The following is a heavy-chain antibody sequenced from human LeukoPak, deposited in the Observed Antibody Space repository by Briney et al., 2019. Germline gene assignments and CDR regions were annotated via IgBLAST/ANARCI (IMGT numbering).Heavy chain of an antibody. CDR2: IYTSGST. J-gene: IGHJ4*02. Sequence: SETLSLTCTVSGGSISSFYWSWIRQPAGKGLEWIGRIYTSGSTNYNPSLKSRVTMSVDTSKNQFSLKLSSVTAADTAVYYCARGRPYSGSLRYYFDYWGQGTLVTVSS. V-gene: IGHV4-4*07. D-gene: IGHD1-26*01. CDR3: ARGRPYSGSLRYYFDY. CDR1: GGSISSFY.